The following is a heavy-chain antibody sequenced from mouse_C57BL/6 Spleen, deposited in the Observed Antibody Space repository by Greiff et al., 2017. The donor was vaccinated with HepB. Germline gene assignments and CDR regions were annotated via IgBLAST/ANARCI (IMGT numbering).Heavy chain of an antibody. D-gene: IGHD1-1*01. CDR3: ARSTPHYYGSSHWYFDV. Sequence: EVQLQQSVAELVRPGASVKLSCTASGFNIKNTYMHWVKQRPEQGLEWIGRIDPANGNTKYAPKFQGKATITADTSSNTAYLQLSSLTSEDTAIYYCARSTPHYYGSSHWYFDVWGTGTTVTVSS. CDR2: IDPANGNT. J-gene: IGHJ1*03. CDR1: GFNIKNTY. V-gene: IGHV14-3*01.